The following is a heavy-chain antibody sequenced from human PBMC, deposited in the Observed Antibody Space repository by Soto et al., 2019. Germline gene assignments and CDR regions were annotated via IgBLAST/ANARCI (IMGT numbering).Heavy chain of an antibody. D-gene: IGHD3-3*01. CDR3: ARDILGGSYDFSH. CDR2: IPSDDNT. J-gene: IGHJ1*01. CDR1: GFIVNNIF. Sequence: GVSLRLSCAASGFIVNNIFMTWVRQAPGKGLEWLSTIPSDDNTYYADSVKGRFTISRDSPKNTLYLQMNSLRAEDTAVYHCARDILGGSYDFSHGGQGALVTVSS. V-gene: IGHV3-66*01.